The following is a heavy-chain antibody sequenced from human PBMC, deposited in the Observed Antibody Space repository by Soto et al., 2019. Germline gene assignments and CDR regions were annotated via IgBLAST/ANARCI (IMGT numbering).Heavy chain of an antibody. CDR2: INPNSGGT. V-gene: IGHV1-2*04. CDR1: GYTFTSYY. Sequence: ASVKVSCKASGYTFTSYYMDWVRQAPGQGLEWMGWINPNSGGTNYAQKFQGWVTITADESTSTAYMELSSLRSEDTAVYYCAREYSSSSGLDYYGMDVWGQGTTVTVSS. J-gene: IGHJ6*02. CDR3: AREYSSSSGLDYYGMDV. D-gene: IGHD6-6*01.